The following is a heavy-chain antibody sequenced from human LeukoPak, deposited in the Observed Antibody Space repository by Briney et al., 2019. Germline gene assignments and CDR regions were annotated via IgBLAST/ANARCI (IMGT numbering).Heavy chain of an antibody. J-gene: IGHJ4*02. Sequence: PSQTLSPTCTVSGASISSGDYYWSWIRQPPGKGLEWIGYIYYSGSTYYNPSLKSRVTISVDTSKNQFSLKLSSVTAADTAVYYCARWGAGPRTFDYWGQGTLVTVSS. CDR2: IYYSGST. CDR1: GASISSGDYY. CDR3: ARWGAGPRTFDY. D-gene: IGHD1-26*01. V-gene: IGHV4-30-4*01.